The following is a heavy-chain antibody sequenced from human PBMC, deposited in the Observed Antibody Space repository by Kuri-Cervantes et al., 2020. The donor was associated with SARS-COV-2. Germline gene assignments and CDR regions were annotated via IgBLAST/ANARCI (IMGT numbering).Heavy chain of an antibody. J-gene: IGHJ6*02. CDR1: GFTFSDYY. CDR2: IKSKTDGGTT. CDR3: ARGGGTGGHYYYGMDV. Sequence: GSLRLSCAASGFTFSDYYMSWIRQAPGKGLEWVGRIKSKTDGGTTDYAAPVKGRFTISRDDSKNSLYLQMNSLKTEDTAVYYCARGGGTGGHYYYGMDVWGQGTTVTVSS. V-gene: IGHV3-15*01. D-gene: IGHD1-1*01.